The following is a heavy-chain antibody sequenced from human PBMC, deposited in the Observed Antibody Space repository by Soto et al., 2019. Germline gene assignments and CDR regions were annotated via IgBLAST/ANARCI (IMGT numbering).Heavy chain of an antibody. CDR3: AKDYGDYMNWYFDL. V-gene: IGHV3-23*01. D-gene: IGHD4-17*01. Sequence: EVQLLESGGGLVQPGGSLRLSCAASGFTFSSYAMSWVRQAPGKGLEWVSAIRGSGGSTYYADSVKGRFTISRDNSKNTLYLQMNSPRAEDTAVYYCAKDYGDYMNWYFDLWGRGTLVTVSS. J-gene: IGHJ2*01. CDR2: IRGSGGST. CDR1: GFTFSSYA.